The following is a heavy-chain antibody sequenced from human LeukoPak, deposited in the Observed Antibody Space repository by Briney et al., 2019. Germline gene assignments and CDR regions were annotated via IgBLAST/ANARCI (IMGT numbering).Heavy chain of an antibody. CDR3: ARDLRCSSTSCKYYYYGMDV. D-gene: IGHD2-2*01. J-gene: IGHJ6*02. V-gene: IGHV3-33*01. CDR1: GFTFSSYG. CDR2: IWYDGSNK. Sequence: GRSLRLSCAASGFTFSSYGMHWVRQAPGKGLEWVAVIWYDGSNKYYADSVKGRFTISRDNSKNTLYLQMNSLRDEDTAVYYCARDLRCSSTSCKYYYYGMDVRGQGTTVTVSS.